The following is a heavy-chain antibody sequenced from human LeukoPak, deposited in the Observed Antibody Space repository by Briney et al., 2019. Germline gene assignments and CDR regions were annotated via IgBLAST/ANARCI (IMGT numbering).Heavy chain of an antibody. J-gene: IGHJ5*02. D-gene: IGHD2-2*01. V-gene: IGHV1-46*01. Sequence: ASVKVSCKASGNTFTTSYMHGLRQAPGQGLEWRGIINPIGGTTSYAQKFQGRVTMTRDTSTSTVYMELSSLRSEDTAVYYCARDRGGASPDFVVVPAATGVGFDPWGQGTLVTVSS. CDR1: GNTFTTSY. CDR2: INPIGGTT. CDR3: ARDRGGASPDFVVVPAATGVGFDP.